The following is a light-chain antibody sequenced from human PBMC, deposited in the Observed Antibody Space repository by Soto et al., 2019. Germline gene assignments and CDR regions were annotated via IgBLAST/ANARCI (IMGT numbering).Light chain of an antibody. Sequence: EIVLTQSPGTLSLSPGERATLSCRASQTVRTNYLAWFQHKPGQAPRLLIYGPSSRATGIPDRFSGSGSGTDFTLTINRLEPEDFAVYFCQQYSDSPLTLGGGTKVEIK. CDR3: QQYSDSPLT. J-gene: IGKJ4*01. CDR2: GPS. V-gene: IGKV3-20*01. CDR1: QTVRTNY.